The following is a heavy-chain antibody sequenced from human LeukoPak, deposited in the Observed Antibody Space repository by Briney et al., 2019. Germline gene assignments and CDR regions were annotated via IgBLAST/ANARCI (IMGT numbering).Heavy chain of an antibody. CDR1: GFTFSSHW. CDR3: ATSRGAHYFDY. V-gene: IGHV3-74*01. D-gene: IGHD3-10*01. CDR2: ITSDGSST. J-gene: IGHJ4*02. Sequence: PGGSLRLSCAASGFTFSSHWMHWARQVPGEGLVWVSRITSDGSSTPYADSVRGRFTISRDDAKQTLYLQMNSLGGEDTAVYYCATSRGAHYFDYWGQGTLVTVSS.